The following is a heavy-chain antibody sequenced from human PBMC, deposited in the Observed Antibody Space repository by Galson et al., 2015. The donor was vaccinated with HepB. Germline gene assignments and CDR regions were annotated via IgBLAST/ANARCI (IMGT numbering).Heavy chain of an antibody. J-gene: IGHJ6*02. CDR3: AIAVNQGQHYFYYGMDV. V-gene: IGHV3-21*01. Sequence: SLRLSCAVSDFIFSSYSMNWVRQAPGKGLEWVACISSSPSYIYYADSVKGRFTISNDNAKNSVSLQMSSLRDEDTAVYYCAIAVNQGQHYFYYGMDVWGQGTMVTVSS. D-gene: IGHD1-14*01. CDR2: ISSSPSYI. CDR1: DFIFSSYS.